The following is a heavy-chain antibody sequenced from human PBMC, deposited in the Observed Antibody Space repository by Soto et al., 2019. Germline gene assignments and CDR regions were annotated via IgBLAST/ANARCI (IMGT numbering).Heavy chain of an antibody. V-gene: IGHV3-53*01. J-gene: IGHJ4*02. CDR3: ARAFPLGYFDY. Sequence: VGSLRLSCAASGFTVSSNYMSWVRQAPGKGLEWVSLIYSGGSTYYADSVKGRFTISRDNSKNTLYLQMNSLRAEDTAMYYCARAFPLGYFDYWGQGTLVTVSS. CDR2: IYSGGST. CDR1: GFTVSSNY.